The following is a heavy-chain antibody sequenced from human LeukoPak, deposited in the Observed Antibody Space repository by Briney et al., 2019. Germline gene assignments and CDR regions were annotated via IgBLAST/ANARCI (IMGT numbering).Heavy chain of an antibody. CDR3: ASPKRGYYDSGGYHNWFDP. CDR2: IYYSGST. D-gene: IGHD3-22*01. Sequence: SSETLSLTCTVSGGSISSSSYYWGWIRQPPGKGLEWIGSIYYSGSTYYNPSLKSRVTISVDTSKNQFSLKLSSVTAADTAVYYCASPKRGYYDSGGYHNWFDPWGQGTLVTVSS. CDR1: GGSISSSSYY. J-gene: IGHJ5*02. V-gene: IGHV4-39*01.